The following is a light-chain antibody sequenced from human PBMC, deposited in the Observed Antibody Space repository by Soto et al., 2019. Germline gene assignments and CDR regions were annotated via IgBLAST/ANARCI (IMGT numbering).Light chain of an antibody. J-gene: IGLJ1*01. Sequence: QSVLTQPASVSGSRGKSITFSCTGSATNVGTYNLVSWYQQHPGRAPKLIIYDTSKRPSGVSDRFSGSGSGYTASLTISGLQADDEADYFCCSYAGSSTFVFGPGTKLTVL. CDR3: CSYAGSSTFV. CDR1: ATNVGTYNL. V-gene: IGLV2-23*02. CDR2: DTS.